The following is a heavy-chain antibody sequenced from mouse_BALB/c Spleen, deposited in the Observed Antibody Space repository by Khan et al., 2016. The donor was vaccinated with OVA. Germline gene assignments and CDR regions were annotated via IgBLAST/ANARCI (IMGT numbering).Heavy chain of an antibody. CDR2: INPGSGGT. Sequence: QVQLKQSGAELVRPGTSVKVSCKASGYAFTDYLIEWVKQRPGQGLEWIGLINPGSGGTKYNEKFKDKASLTADKSSSTAYMQLSSLTSDVSAVDFCTRGGFGGFAYWGQGTLVTVSA. J-gene: IGHJ3*01. CDR1: GYAFTDYL. D-gene: IGHD3-1*01. CDR3: TRGGFGGFAY. V-gene: IGHV1-54*01.